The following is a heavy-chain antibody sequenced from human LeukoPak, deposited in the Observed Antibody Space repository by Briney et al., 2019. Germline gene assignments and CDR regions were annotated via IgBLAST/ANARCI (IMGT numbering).Heavy chain of an antibody. J-gene: IGHJ4*02. CDR1: GFTFSSYW. D-gene: IGHD3-22*01. CDR3: ASRDYYDSSGYYYQLDY. V-gene: IGHV3-7*01. Sequence: GGSLRLSCAASGFTFSSYWMNWLRQAPGKGLEWVANIKRDGNEKNYVDSVKGRFSISRDNAKNSLYLQMDSLRAEDTAVYYCASRDYYDSSGYYYQLDYWGQGTLVTVSS. CDR2: IKRDGNEK.